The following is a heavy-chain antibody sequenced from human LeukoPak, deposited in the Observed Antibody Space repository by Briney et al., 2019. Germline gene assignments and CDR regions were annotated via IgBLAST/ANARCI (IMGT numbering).Heavy chain of an antibody. CDR3: AKDPGSKGWSYFEY. Sequence: GGSLRLSCAASGFTFSSYGMHWVRQAPGKGLEWVAHIRNDGNNEYYVESVKGRFTISRDNSKNSLYLQMNSLRVEDTAVYFCAKDPGSKGWSYFEYWGQGALVTVSS. CDR1: GFTFSSYG. J-gene: IGHJ4*02. CDR2: IRNDGNNE. D-gene: IGHD6-19*01. V-gene: IGHV3-30*02.